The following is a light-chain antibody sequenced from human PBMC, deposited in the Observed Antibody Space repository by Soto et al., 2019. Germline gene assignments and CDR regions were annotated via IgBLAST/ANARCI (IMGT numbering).Light chain of an antibody. CDR3: QQRYSTPPF. V-gene: IGKV1-39*01. Sequence: DIQMTQSPSSLSASVGDRVTLNCRASQSISSYLNWYQQKPGKAPKLLIYAASSLQSGVPSRFSGSGSGTDFTLTISSLQPEDFATYYCQQRYSTPPFFGPGTKVDIK. J-gene: IGKJ3*01. CDR2: AAS. CDR1: QSISSY.